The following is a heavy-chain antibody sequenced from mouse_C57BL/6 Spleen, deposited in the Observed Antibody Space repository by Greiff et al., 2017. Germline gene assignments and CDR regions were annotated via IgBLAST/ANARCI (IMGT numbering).Heavy chain of an antibody. CDR1: GFAFSSYW. J-gene: IGHJ4*01. V-gene: IGHV1-80*01. Sequence: VQLQQSGAGLVKPGASVKISCKASGFAFSSYWMHWVQQRPGKGLEWIGQIYPGGGGTNYNGKFKGKATLTADKYSSTAYMQISSLTSEDSAVYFYARGGAGEAMDYWGQGTSVTVSS. CDR2: IYPGGGGT. CDR3: ARGGAGEAMDY.